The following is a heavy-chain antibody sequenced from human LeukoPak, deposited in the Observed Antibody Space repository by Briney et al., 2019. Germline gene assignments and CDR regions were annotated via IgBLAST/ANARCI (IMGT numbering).Heavy chain of an antibody. CDR2: IKQDGSEK. CDR3: ARGSIVGATDY. V-gene: IGHV3-7*01. J-gene: IGHJ4*02. D-gene: IGHD1-26*01. Sequence: ETLSLTCAVYGGSFSGYYWSWIRQPPGKGLEWVANIKQDGSEKYYVDSVKGRFTISRDNAKNSLYLQMNSLRAEDTAVYYCARGSIVGATDYWGQGTLVTVSS. CDR1: GGSFSGYY.